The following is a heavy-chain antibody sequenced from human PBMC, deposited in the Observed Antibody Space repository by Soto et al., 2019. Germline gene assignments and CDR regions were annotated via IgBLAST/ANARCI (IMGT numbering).Heavy chain of an antibody. CDR3: XXXXXXXAVAGDY. D-gene: IGHD6-19*01. Sequence: EVQLVESGGDLVQPGGSLRLSCAASGFTFSSYSMNWVRQAPGKGLEWVSYISSSSSIIYYADSVKGRFTISRDNAKXXXXXXXXXXXXXXXXXXXXXXXXXXXAVAGDYWGQGTLVTVSS. J-gene: IGHJ4*02. CDR1: GFTFSSYS. V-gene: IGHV3-48*01. CDR2: ISSSSSII.